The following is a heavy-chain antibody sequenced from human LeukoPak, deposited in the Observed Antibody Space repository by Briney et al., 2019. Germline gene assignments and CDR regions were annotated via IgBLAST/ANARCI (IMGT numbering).Heavy chain of an antibody. CDR3: ARSGWDYYDSSGPRSWFDP. Sequence: PSETLSLTCAVYGGSFSGYYWSWIRQPPGKGLEWIGEINHSGSTNYNPSLKSRVTISVDTSKNQFSLKLSSVTAADTAVYYCARSGWDYYDSSGPRSWFDPWGQGTLVTVSS. D-gene: IGHD3-22*01. J-gene: IGHJ5*02. CDR2: INHSGST. CDR1: GGSFSGYY. V-gene: IGHV4-34*01.